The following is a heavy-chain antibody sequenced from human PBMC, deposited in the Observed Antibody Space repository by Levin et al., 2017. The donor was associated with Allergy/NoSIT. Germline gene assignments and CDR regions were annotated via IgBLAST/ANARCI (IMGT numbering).Heavy chain of an antibody. CDR1: GFTFSSYS. D-gene: IGHD5-24*01. J-gene: IGHJ4*02. CDR3: ARGDGYNYGSWYFDY. V-gene: IGHV3-21*01. Sequence: VASVKVSCAASGFTFSSYSMNWVRQAPGKGLEWVSSISSSSSYIYYADSVKGRFTISRDNAKNSLYLQMNSLRAEDTAVYYCARGDGYNYGSWYFDYWGQGTLVTVSS. CDR2: ISSSSSYI.